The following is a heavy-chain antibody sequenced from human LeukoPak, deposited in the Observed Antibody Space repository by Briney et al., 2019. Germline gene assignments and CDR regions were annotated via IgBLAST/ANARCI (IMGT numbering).Heavy chain of an antibody. J-gene: IGHJ6*02. Sequence: GGSLRLSCAASGFTFSSYAMSWVRQAPGKGLEWVSAISGSGGSTYYADSVKGRFTISRDNSKNTLYLQMNSLRAEDTAVYYCARDGLDFYGMDVWGQGTTVTVSS. D-gene: IGHD3-3*01. V-gene: IGHV3-23*01. CDR2: ISGSGGST. CDR1: GFTFSSYA. CDR3: ARDGLDFYGMDV.